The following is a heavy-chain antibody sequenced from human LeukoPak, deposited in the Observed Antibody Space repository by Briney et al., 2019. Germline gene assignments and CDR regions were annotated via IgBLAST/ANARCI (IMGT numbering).Heavy chain of an antibody. CDR1: GFTFSRST. V-gene: IGHV3-64D*06. CDR3: VRDLT. CDR2: ISDNGDNT. Sequence: GGSLRLSCSASGFTFSRSTMHWVRQAPGKGPEFVSGISDNGDNTYYADSVKVGFTISRDNSKNTLHLQMSSLRPEDTAVYYCVRDLTWGQGTLVTVSS. J-gene: IGHJ5*02.